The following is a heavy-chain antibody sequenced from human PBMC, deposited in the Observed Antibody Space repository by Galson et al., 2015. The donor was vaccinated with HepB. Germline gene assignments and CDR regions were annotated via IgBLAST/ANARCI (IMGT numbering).Heavy chain of an antibody. V-gene: IGHV3-23*01. CDR3: AKNQGYGESYSAFDI. CDR2: ISGSGGST. Sequence: SLRLSCPASGFTFSSYAMSWVRQAPGKGLEWVSAISGSGGSTYYADSVKGRFTISRDNSKNTLYLQMNSLRAEDTAVYYCAKNQGYGESYSAFDIWGQGTMVTVSS. D-gene: IGHD3-10*01. CDR1: GFTFSSYA. J-gene: IGHJ3*02.